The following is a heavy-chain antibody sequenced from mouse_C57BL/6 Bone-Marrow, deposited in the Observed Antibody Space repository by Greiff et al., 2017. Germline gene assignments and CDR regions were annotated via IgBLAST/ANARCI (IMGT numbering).Heavy chain of an antibody. CDR1: GYTFTSYW. Sequence: QVQLQQPGAELVKPGASVKLSCKASGYTFTSYWMQWVKQRPGQGLEWIGEIDPSDSYTNYNQKFKGKATLTVDTSSSTAYMQLSSLTSEDSAVYCCAREGLLIHDYAMDYWGQGTSVTVSS. CDR2: IDPSDSYT. V-gene: IGHV1-50*01. CDR3: AREGLLIHDYAMDY. D-gene: IGHD2-3*01. J-gene: IGHJ4*01.